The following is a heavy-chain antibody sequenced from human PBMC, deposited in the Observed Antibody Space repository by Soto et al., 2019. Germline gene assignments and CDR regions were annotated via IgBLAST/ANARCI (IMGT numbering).Heavy chain of an antibody. D-gene: IGHD6-13*01. J-gene: IGHJ3*02. Sequence: GGSLRLSCAASGVTVSSNYMSWVRQAPGKGLEWVSVIYSGGSTYYADSVKGRFTISRNNSKNTLYLQMNSLRAEDTAVYSCARGTVSADSNPPDDAFDIWGQGTMVTVSS. CDR2: IYSGGST. V-gene: IGHV3-53*04. CDR1: GVTVSSNY. CDR3: ARGTVSADSNPPDDAFDI.